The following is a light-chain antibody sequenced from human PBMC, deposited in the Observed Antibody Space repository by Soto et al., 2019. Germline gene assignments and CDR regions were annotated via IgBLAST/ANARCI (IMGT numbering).Light chain of an antibody. V-gene: IGKV3-11*01. CDR3: QQRTNWLT. CDR2: DAS. J-gene: IGKJ3*01. Sequence: EIVLTQSPATLSLSLGERATLSCRASQNVSTYLAWYQQKPGQGPRLLIYDASNRATGIPARFSGSGSGTDFTLTISSLEPEDFAVYYCQQRTNWLTFGPGTKVDIK. CDR1: QNVSTY.